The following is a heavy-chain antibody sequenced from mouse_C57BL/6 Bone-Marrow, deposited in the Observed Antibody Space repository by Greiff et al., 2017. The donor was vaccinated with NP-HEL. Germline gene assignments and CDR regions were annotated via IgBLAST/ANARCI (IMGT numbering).Heavy chain of an antibody. J-gene: IGHJ3*01. V-gene: IGHV2-6*01. Sequence: LQESGPGLVAPSQSLSITCTVSGFSLTSYGVDWVRQSPGKGLEWLGVIWGVGSTNYNSALKSRLSISKDNSKSQVFLKMNSLQTDDTAMYYCARAYYGYDGGFAYWGQGTLVTVSA. CDR1: GFSLTSYG. CDR2: IWGVGST. D-gene: IGHD2-9*01. CDR3: ARAYYGYDGGFAY.